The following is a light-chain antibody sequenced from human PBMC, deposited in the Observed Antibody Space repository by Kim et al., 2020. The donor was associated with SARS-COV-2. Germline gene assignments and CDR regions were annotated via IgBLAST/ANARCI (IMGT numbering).Light chain of an antibody. V-gene: IGLV1-40*01. CDR3: PAYDSSLSSFL. CDR1: SSNIGAGYD. Sequence: QSVLTQPPSVSGAPGQRVTISCTGSSSNIGAGYDVHWYQQLPGTAPKLLIYGNNNRPSGVPDRFSGSKSGTSASLAITGLQPEDEADYYCPAYDSSLSSFLFGTGTKVTVL. CDR2: GNN. J-gene: IGLJ1*01.